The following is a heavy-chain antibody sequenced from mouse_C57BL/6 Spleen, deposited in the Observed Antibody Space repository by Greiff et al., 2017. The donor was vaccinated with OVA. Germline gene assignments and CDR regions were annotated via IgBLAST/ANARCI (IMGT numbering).Heavy chain of an antibody. Sequence: DVQLQESGPGLVKPSQSLSLTCSVTGYSITSGYYWNWIRQFPGNKLEWMGYISYDGSNNYNPSLKNRISITRDTSKNQFFLKLNSVTTEDTATYYCARVHHGLDYWGQGTTLTVSS. CDR1: GYSITSGYY. V-gene: IGHV3-6*01. CDR3: ARVHHGLDY. J-gene: IGHJ2*01. CDR2: ISYDGSN.